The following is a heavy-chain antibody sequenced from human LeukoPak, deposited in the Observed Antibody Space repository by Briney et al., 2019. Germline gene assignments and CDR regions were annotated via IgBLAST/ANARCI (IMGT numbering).Heavy chain of an antibody. V-gene: IGHV3-53*01. J-gene: IGHJ4*02. CDR2: IYDGGTT. CDR1: GFTVNSHY. CDR3: ATVAGGTYHFDL. Sequence: PGGSLRLSCAASGFTVNSHYLSWVRQAPGKGLEWVSIIYDGGTTSYVDSVKGRFTISRDNSNNILYLQMSSLRAEDTAVYYCATVAGGTYHFDLWGQGALVTVSS. D-gene: IGHD1-26*01.